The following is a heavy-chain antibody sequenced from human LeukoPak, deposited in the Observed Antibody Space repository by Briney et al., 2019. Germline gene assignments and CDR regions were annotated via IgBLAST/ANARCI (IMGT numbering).Heavy chain of an antibody. J-gene: IGHJ4*02. CDR2: IRSKAYVGTT. V-gene: IGHV3-49*03. CDR1: GFTFGDYA. CDR3: ARGSYDFWKKAFFDQ. Sequence: GGSLRLPCTASGFTFGDYAMSWFRQAPGKGLEWVGFIRSKAYVGTTDYAASVKGRFNISRDDSKSIAYLQMNSLKTEDTAVYYCARGSYDFWKKAFFDQWGQGTLVTVSS. D-gene: IGHD3-3*01.